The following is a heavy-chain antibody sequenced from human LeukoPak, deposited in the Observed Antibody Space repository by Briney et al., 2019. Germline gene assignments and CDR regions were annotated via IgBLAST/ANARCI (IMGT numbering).Heavy chain of an antibody. J-gene: IGHJ4*02. CDR2: IYPGDSDT. V-gene: IGHV5-51*01. CDR3: ARHAMNYYDSSGYDY. D-gene: IGHD3-22*01. CDR1: GYSFTSYW. Sequence: GESLKISCKGSGYSFTSYWIGWVRQMPGKGLEWMGIIYPGDSDTRYSPSFQGQVTISADKSISTAYLQRSSLKASDTAMYYCARHAMNYYDSSGYDYWGQGTLVTVSS.